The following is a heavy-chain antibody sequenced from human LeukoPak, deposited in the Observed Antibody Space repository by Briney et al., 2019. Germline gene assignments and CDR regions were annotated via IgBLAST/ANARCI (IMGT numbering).Heavy chain of an antibody. CDR1: GFTFSSYA. CDR3: AKYYGSGSYYNYYMDV. J-gene: IGHJ6*03. D-gene: IGHD3-10*01. Sequence: PGGSLRLSCAASGFTFSSYAMHWVRQAPGKGLEWVSAISGSGGSTYYADSVKGRFTISRDNSKNTLYLQMNSLRAEDTAVYYCAKYYGSGSYYNYYMDVWGKGTTVTVSS. CDR2: ISGSGGST. V-gene: IGHV3-23*01.